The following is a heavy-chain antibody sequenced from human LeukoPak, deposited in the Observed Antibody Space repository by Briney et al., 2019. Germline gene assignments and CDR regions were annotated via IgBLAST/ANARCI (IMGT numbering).Heavy chain of an antibody. D-gene: IGHD6-19*01. CDR2: IIPIFGAT. CDR1: GVTFSTYA. Sequence: SVKVSCKASGVTFSTYAMNWVRQAPGQGLEWMGGIIPIFGATTYAQRFQDRVTIIADESTSTAYMELSSLRSEDTAMYYCARDTVAVAGTFDYWGQGTLVTVSS. J-gene: IGHJ4*02. CDR3: ARDTVAVAGTFDY. V-gene: IGHV1-69*01.